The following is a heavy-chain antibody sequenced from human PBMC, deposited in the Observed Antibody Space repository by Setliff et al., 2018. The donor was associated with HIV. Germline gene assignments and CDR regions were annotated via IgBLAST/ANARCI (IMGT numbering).Heavy chain of an antibody. CDR2: IASHGNWH. V-gene: IGHV3-30*04. CDR3: MRWGLPYAIDY. D-gene: IGHD2-21*02. CDR1: GFTLTDYP. Sequence: PGGSLRLSCAASGFTLTDYPMHWVRQAPGNGLEWVAVIASHGNWHDYAASVKGRFTISRDTSRNTLYLQMNSLRVEDTAVYYCMRWGLPYAIDYWGQGMLVTVSS. J-gene: IGHJ4*02.